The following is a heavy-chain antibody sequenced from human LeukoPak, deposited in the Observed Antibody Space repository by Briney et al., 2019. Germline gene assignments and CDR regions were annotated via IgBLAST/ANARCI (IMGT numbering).Heavy chain of an antibody. Sequence: ASVKVSCKASGYTFTNYGFSWVRQAPGEGLEWMGWISAYNGDTKYAQKFQGRVTITTDTSATTVYMELGSLRFDDAAVYYCARSLGYCSGGSCYSVDYWGQGTLVTVSS. D-gene: IGHD2-15*01. J-gene: IGHJ4*02. CDR1: GYTFTNYG. CDR3: ARSLGYCSGGSCYSVDY. CDR2: ISAYNGDT. V-gene: IGHV1-18*01.